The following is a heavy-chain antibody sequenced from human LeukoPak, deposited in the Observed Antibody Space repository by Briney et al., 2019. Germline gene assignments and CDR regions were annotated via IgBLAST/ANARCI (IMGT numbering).Heavy chain of an antibody. D-gene: IGHD3-10*01. J-gene: IGHJ4*02. CDR2: LYNNGST. CDR3: ARIWFGFRRLYYFDY. V-gene: IGHV4-59*01. CDR1: GGSISSFY. Sequence: PSETLSLTCTVSGGSISSFYWSWIRQPPGKGLEWIGYLYNNGSTNYNPSLKSRVTISVGTSKNQFSLKVTSVTAADTAVYFCARIWFGFRRLYYFDYWGQGTLVTVSS.